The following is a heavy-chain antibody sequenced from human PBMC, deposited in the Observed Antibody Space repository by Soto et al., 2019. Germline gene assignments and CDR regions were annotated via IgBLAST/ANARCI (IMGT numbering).Heavy chain of an antibody. J-gene: IGHJ3*02. V-gene: IGHV4-31*03. CDR2: IYYSGST. Sequence: QVQLQESGPGLVKPSQTLSLTCTVSGGSISSGGYYWSWIRQHPGKGLEWIGHIYYSGSTYYNPSLERRFTVSVDTSKKQFSLNLFSVTAADTAVYYCARGVYYDPNSFVAFHIWGQGTMVTVSS. CDR3: ARGVYYDPNSFVAFHI. CDR1: GGSISSGGYY. D-gene: IGHD3-22*01.